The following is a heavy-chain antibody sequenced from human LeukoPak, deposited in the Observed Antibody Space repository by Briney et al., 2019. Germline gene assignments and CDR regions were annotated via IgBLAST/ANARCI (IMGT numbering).Heavy chain of an antibody. CDR1: GYTFTGYY. CDR2: INPNSGGT. Sequence: ASVKVPCKASGYTFTGYYMHWVRQAPGQGLEWMGWINPNSGGTNYVQKFQGWVTMTRDTSISTAYMELSRLRSDDTAVYYCARDRRGSYFDYWGQGTLVTVSS. V-gene: IGHV1-2*04. J-gene: IGHJ4*02. CDR3: ARDRRGSYFDY.